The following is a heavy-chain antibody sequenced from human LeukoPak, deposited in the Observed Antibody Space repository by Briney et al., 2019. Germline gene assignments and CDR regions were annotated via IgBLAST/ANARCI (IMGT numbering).Heavy chain of an antibody. CDR3: ARRDTYGYGY. J-gene: IGHJ4*02. V-gene: IGHV4-34*01. CDR1: GGSFSGYY. Sequence: PSETLSLTCAVYGGSFSGYYWSWIRQPPGKGLEWIGEINHRGSTSHSPSLKSRVTISVDTSKNQFSLKLTSVTAADTAVYYCARRDTYGYGYWAQGTLVTVSS. CDR2: INHRGST. D-gene: IGHD5-18*01.